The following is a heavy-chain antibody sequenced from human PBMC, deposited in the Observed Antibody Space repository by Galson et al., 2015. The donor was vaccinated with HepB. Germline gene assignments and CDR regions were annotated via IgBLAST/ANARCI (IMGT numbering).Heavy chain of an antibody. D-gene: IGHD1-26*01. J-gene: IGHJ4*02. Sequence: SVKVSCKASGYTFTSYYMHWVRQAPGQGLEWMGIINPSGGSTSYAQKFQGRVTMTRDTSTSTVYMELSSLRSEDTAVYYCARTSPYSGSYREDFDYWGQGTLVTVSS. CDR3: ARTSPYSGSYREDFDY. V-gene: IGHV1-46*01. CDR1: GYTFTSYY. CDR2: INPSGGST.